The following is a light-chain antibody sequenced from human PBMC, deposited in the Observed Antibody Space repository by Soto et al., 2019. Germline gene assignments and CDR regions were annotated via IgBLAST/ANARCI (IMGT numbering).Light chain of an antibody. CDR2: EVS. J-gene: IGLJ2*01. V-gene: IGLV2-23*02. CDR1: SSDVGSYNL. Sequence: QSALTQPASVSGSPGQSITISCTGTSSDVGSYNLVSWYQQHPGKAPKLMIYEVSKRPSGVSNRFSGSKSGNTASLTISGLQAEDEADYYCCSYAGSSTSVFGGGTKFTVL. CDR3: CSYAGSSTSV.